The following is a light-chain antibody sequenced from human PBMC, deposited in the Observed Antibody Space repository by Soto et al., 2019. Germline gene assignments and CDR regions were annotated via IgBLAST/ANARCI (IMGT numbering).Light chain of an antibody. V-gene: IGKV3-15*01. J-gene: IGKJ2*01. CDR2: GAS. CDR1: QSVKSN. CDR3: QQYNDWPPMFT. Sequence: EMVLTQSPATLSMSPGERATLFCRASQSVKSNLAWYQQRPGQAPRLLIYGASTRATGIPGRFSGSGSGTEFTLTISSLQSEDFALYYCQQYNDWPPMFTFGQGTKLDIK.